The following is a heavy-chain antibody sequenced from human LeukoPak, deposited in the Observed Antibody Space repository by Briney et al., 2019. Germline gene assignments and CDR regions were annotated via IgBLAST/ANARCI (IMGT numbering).Heavy chain of an antibody. CDR3: AKEWVVGPRHQDFFDY. Sequence: PGRSLRLSCAASGFTFRNYGMHWVRQAPGKGLEWVAVISYDGNTKYYAASVKGRITISRDNSKNTLYLLMNSLRAEDTAVYYCAKEWVVGPRHQDFFDYWGQGTLVTVSS. J-gene: IGHJ4*02. D-gene: IGHD2-15*01. CDR1: GFTFRNYG. V-gene: IGHV3-30*18. CDR2: ISYDGNTK.